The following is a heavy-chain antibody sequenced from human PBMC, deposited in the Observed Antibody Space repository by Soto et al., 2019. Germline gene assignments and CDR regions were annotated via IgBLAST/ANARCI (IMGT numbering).Heavy chain of an antibody. CDR3: ARGGAMGVDY. CDR1: GLTFNAHW. CDR2: IYFDGITT. V-gene: IGHV3-74*01. D-gene: IGHD1-26*01. Sequence: GGSLRLSCTASGLTFNAHWMHWVRQAPGKGLVWVSRIYFDGITTNYADSVKGRLTVSRDNAKNTVYLHVNTLRDEDTAVYYCARGGAMGVDYWGQGTLVTVSS. J-gene: IGHJ4*02.